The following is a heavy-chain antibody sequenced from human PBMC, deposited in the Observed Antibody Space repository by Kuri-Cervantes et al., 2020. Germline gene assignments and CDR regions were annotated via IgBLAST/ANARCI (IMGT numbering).Heavy chain of an antibody. CDR1: GGSFSGYY. CDR2: INHSGST. Sequence: SETLSLTCAVYGGSFSGYYWSWIRQPPGKGLEWIGEINHSGSTYYNPSLKSRVTISVDTSKNQFSLKLSSVTAADTAVYYCARHEGEGVYFDYWGQGTLVIVSS. J-gene: IGHJ4*02. CDR3: ARHEGEGVYFDY. D-gene: IGHD3-16*01. V-gene: IGHV4-34*01.